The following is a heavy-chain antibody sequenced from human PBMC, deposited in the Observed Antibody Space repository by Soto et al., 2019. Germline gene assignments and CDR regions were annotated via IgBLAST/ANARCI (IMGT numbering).Heavy chain of an antibody. J-gene: IGHJ6*01. D-gene: IGHD3-22*01. CDR2: MDMNSSGGDT. CDR1: GFTFSNYV. V-gene: IGHV3-23*01. CDR3: AINYDSSGYYYGLDG. Sequence: HPGGSLRLSCAASGFTFSNYVMTWVRQPPGKGLEWVSAMDMNSSGGDTYYADSVKGRFTISRDDSRNTLYLQMNSLRAEDTALYYCAINYDSSGYYYGLDGWGQGTTVTVSS.